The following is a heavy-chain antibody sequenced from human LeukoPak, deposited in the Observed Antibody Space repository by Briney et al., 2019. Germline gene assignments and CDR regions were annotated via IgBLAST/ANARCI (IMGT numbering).Heavy chain of an antibody. CDR2: IYYSGDS. V-gene: IGHV4-39*01. J-gene: IGHJ3*02. D-gene: IGHD2/OR15-2a*01. CDR3: ARHGNIVILPLTSKAFDI. CDR1: GFTFSSYSMN. Sequence: GSLRLSCAASGFTFSSYSMNWVRQAPGKGLEWIGSIYYSGDSYYNPSLKSRVTTSVDTSKSQFSLRLSSVTAADTAVYYCARHGNIVILPLTSKAFDIWGQGSMVTVSS.